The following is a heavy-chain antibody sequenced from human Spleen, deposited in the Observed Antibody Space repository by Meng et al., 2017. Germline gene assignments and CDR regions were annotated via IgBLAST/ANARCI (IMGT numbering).Heavy chain of an antibody. Sequence: VPLVQSWSEFRNPGAPVKFSCKASGYTLTSYAINWLRQAPGKGLEWMGWINTKTGNPKYAQGFTGRLVFSLDTSVSTAYLQISGLKADDTAVYYCTRDGYSDCSRTSCFDYWGQGTLVTVSS. CDR3: TRDGYSDCSRTSCFDY. CDR2: INTKTGNP. V-gene: IGHV7-4-1*02. D-gene: IGHD2-2*01. CDR1: GYTLTSYA. J-gene: IGHJ4*02.